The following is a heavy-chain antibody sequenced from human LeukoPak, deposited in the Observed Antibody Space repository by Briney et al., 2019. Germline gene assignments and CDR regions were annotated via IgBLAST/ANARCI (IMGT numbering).Heavy chain of an antibody. Sequence: NPSETLSLTCTVSGGSISSYYWSWIRQPAGKGLEWIGRIYSSGSTTYNPSLKSRVTMSVDTSKNQFSLTPSTVTAADTAVYYCAREWADGCSGGSCYSLGYYYYYMDVWGKGTTVTVSS. J-gene: IGHJ6*03. CDR1: GGSISSYY. V-gene: IGHV4-4*07. CDR2: IYSSGST. CDR3: AREWADGCSGGSCYSLGYYYYYMDV. D-gene: IGHD2-15*01.